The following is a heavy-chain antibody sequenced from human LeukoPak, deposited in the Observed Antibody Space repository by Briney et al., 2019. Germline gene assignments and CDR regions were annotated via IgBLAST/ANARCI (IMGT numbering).Heavy chain of an antibody. CDR2: ISYDGINK. CDR1: GFIFRSYA. CDR3: ARDVRGYTGYDLAFADY. J-gene: IGHJ4*02. Sequence: PGGSLRLSCAASGFIFRSYAMHWVRQAPGKGLEGVAVISYDGINKYFADSVKGRFTISRDNSKKTLYLQMNSLRVEDTAVYHCARDVRGYTGYDLAFADYWGQGTLVTVSS. V-gene: IGHV3-30-3*01. D-gene: IGHD5-12*01.